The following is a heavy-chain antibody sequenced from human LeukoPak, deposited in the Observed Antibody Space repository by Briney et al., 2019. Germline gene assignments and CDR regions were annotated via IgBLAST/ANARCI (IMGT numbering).Heavy chain of an antibody. CDR1: GGSISSSSYY. D-gene: IGHD3-22*01. CDR3: ARPYDSSGYTSMGDNAFDI. J-gene: IGHJ3*02. CDR2: IYYSGST. V-gene: IGHV4-39*01. Sequence: PSETLSLTCTVSGGSISSSSYYWGWIRQPPGKGLEWIGSIYYSGSTYYNSSLKSRVTISVDTSKNQFSLKLSSVTAADTAVYYCARPYDSSGYTSMGDNAFDIWGQGTMVTVSS.